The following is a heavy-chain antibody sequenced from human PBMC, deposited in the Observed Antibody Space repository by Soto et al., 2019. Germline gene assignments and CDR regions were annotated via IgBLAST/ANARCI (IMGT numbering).Heavy chain of an antibody. CDR1: GFTFSFYW. CDR3: ARAAYGFRGYYYGMDV. V-gene: IGHV3-7*04. J-gene: IGHJ6*02. Sequence: LRLSCAASGFTFSFYWMSWVRQAPGKGLEWVANINQDGSEKYYVDSVKGRFTISRDNAKNSLYLQMNSLRVEDTAVYFCARAAYGFRGYYYGMDVWGQGTTVTVSS. CDR2: INQDGSEK. D-gene: IGHD4-17*01.